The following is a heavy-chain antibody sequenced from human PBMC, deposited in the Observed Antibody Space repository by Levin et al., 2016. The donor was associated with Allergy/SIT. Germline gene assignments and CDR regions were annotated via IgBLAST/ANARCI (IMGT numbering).Heavy chain of an antibody. V-gene: IGHV4-30-4*07. CDR3: ARGRTYYYGSGSYYFDY. Sequence: PGKGLEWIGYIYYSGSTYYNPSLKSRVTISVDTSKNQFSLKLSSVTAADTAVYYCARGRTYYYGSGSYYFDYWGQGTLVTVSS. D-gene: IGHD3-10*01. CDR2: IYYSGST. J-gene: IGHJ4*02.